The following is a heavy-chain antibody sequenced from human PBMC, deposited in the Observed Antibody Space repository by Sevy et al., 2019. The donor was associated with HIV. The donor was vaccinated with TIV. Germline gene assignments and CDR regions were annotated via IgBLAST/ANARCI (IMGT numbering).Heavy chain of an antibody. CDR3: TRDQSVWEQWPVPDAFDI. CDR2: ISYDGSNK. V-gene: IGHV3-30-3*01. D-gene: IGHD6-19*01. CDR1: GFTFSSYA. J-gene: IGHJ3*02. Sequence: GGSLRLSCAASGFTFSSYAMHWVRQAPGKGLEWLAVISYDGSNKYYADSVKGRFTISRDNSKNTLYLQMNSLRAEDTAVYYCTRDQSVWEQWPVPDAFDIWGQGTMVTVSS.